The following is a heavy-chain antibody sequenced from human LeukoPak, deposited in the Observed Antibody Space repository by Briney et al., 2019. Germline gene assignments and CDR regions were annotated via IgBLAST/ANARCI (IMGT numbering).Heavy chain of an antibody. V-gene: IGHV3-23*01. J-gene: IGHJ5*02. Sequence: GGSLRLSCAASGFTFSSYAMSWVRQAPGKGLEWVSSISDNSDTIFYTDSVKGRFTISRDNSRNTLYLQMDSLRAEDTAIYYCARDPPWFDPWGQGTLVAVSS. CDR2: ISDNSDTI. CDR3: ARDPPWFDP. CDR1: GFTFSSYA.